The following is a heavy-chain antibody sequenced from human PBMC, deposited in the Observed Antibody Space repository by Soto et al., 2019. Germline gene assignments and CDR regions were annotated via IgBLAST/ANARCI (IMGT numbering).Heavy chain of an antibody. CDR3: ARRGYGSRWPNVYMDV. Sequence: AGGSLRPSRAASGFTFRNYEIDWVRPAPRMCLEYVSGISNNGAHTDYAKSVKGRFTISRDNSDNTLYLQMGSLRAEDMALYYCARRGYGSRWPNVYMDVWGKGTTVTVSS. CDR1: GFTFRNYE. D-gene: IGHD6-13*01. V-gene: IGHV3-64*01. J-gene: IGHJ6*03. CDR2: ISNNGAHT.